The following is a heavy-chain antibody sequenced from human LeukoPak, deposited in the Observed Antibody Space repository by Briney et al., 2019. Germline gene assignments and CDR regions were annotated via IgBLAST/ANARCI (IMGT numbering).Heavy chain of an antibody. V-gene: IGHV4-39*01. D-gene: IGHD5/OR15-5a*01. CDR2: SYYSGST. CDR3: ARVRYSVYYEVILGAFDI. J-gene: IGHJ3*02. Sequence: SETLSLTCTVSGGSISSGDYYWGWDRQPPGRGLEWIGGSYYSGSTYHRPSLERRVSISVDTSKNQLSLRQSAVTAADTAVYYCARVRYSVYYEVILGAFDIWGQGTRVTVSS. CDR1: GGSISSGDYY.